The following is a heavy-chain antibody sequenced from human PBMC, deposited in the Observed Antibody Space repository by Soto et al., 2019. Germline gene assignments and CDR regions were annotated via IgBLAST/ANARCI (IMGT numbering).Heavy chain of an antibody. CDR2: MNPNSGNT. Sequence: QVQLVQSGAEVQKPGASVKVSCKASGYTFTSYDINWVRQATGQGLEWMGWMNPNSGNTGYAQKFQGRVPITRNTSISTAYMELSRLRSEDTGVYYCARRSCRGGGCYHSSDPWRQVTLVPVSS. V-gene: IGHV1-8*01. CDR3: ARRSCRGGGCYHSSDP. J-gene: IGHJ5*02. CDR1: GYTFTSYD. D-gene: IGHD2-15*01.